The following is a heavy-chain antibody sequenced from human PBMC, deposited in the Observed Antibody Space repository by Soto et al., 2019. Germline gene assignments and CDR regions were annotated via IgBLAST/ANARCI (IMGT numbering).Heavy chain of an antibody. CDR2: ISGIGGTT. D-gene: IGHD6-25*01. V-gene: IGHV3-23*01. CDR1: GFTFSSYA. CDR3: AKFFVETGGSSGWPWSFHF. Sequence: EVQLLESGGGLVQPGGSLRLSCAASGFTFSSYAMSWVRQAPGKGLEWVSAISGIGGTTYYADSVKGRFTISRDNSRNTLHLQMNSLRAEDTAIYYCAKFFVETGGSSGWPWSFHFWGQGTLVTVSS. J-gene: IGHJ4*02.